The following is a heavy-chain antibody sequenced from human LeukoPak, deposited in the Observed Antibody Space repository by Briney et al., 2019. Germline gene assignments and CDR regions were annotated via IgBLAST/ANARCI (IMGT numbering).Heavy chain of an antibody. Sequence: VSVKVSCKASGYTFTSYYMHWVRQAPGQGLEWMGIINPSGGSTSYAQKFQGRVTMTRDTSTSTVYMELSSLRSEDTAVYYCARDSVVVPAAILADAFDIWGQGTMVTVSS. CDR3: ARDSVVVPAAILADAFDI. CDR2: INPSGGST. V-gene: IGHV1-46*01. D-gene: IGHD2-2*02. J-gene: IGHJ3*02. CDR1: GYTFTSYY.